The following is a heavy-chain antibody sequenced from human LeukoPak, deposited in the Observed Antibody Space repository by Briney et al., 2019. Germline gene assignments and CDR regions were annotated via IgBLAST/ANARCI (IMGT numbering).Heavy chain of an antibody. Sequence: GRSLRLSCAASGFTFSSYAMHWVRQAPGKGLEWVAVISYDGSNKCYADSVKGRFTISRDNSKNTLYLQMNSLRAEDTAVYYCAREVAAAAGGWFDPWGQGTLVTVSS. CDR2: ISYDGSNK. CDR3: AREVAAAAGGWFDP. D-gene: IGHD6-13*01. V-gene: IGHV3-30-3*01. CDR1: GFTFSSYA. J-gene: IGHJ5*02.